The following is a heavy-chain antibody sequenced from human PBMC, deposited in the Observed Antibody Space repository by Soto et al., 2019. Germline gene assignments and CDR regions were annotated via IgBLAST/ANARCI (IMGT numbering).Heavy chain of an antibody. V-gene: IGHV1-2*02. CDR3: RRDLWGGMITFGGVIVFFDY. CDR2: INPNSGGT. CDR1: GYTFTGYY. D-gene: IGHD3-16*02. J-gene: IGHJ4*02. Sequence: ASVKVSCKASGYTFTGYYMHWVRQAPGQGLEWMGWINPNSGGTNYAQKFQGRVTMTRDTSISTAYMELSRLRSDDTAVYYCRRDLWGGMITFGGVIVFFDYWGQGTLVTVSS.